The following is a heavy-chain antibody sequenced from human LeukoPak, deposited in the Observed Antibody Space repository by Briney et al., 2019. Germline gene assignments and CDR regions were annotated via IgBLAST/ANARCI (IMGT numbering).Heavy chain of an antibody. J-gene: IGHJ4*02. CDR1: GFTFSSYA. V-gene: IGHV3-23*01. CDR2: ISDSGGST. CDR3: AKKHSGSYYDY. D-gene: IGHD1-26*01. Sequence: GGSLRLSCAASGFTFSSYAMGWARQAPGKGLEWVSGISDSGGSTFYADSVKGRFTISRDNSKNTLYLHVNSLIAEDTAIYYCAKKHSGSYYDYWGQGTLVTVSS.